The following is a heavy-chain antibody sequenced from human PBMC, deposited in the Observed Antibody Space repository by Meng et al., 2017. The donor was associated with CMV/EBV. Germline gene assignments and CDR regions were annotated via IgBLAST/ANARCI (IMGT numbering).Heavy chain of an antibody. CDR3: ARGIVGATVNFDY. Sequence: GESLKISCAASGFTFSSYAMSWVRQAPGKGLEWVSAISGSGASTYYADSVKGRFTISRDNSKNTLYLQMNSLRAEDTALYYCARGIVGATVNFDYWGQGTLVTVSS. CDR2: ISGSGAST. CDR1: GFTFSSYA. D-gene: IGHD1-26*01. V-gene: IGHV3-23*01. J-gene: IGHJ4*02.